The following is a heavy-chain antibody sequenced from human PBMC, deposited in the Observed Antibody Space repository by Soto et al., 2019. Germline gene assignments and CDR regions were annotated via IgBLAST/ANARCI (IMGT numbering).Heavy chain of an antibody. CDR2: LSYDGNNR. D-gene: IGHD3-10*01. Sequence: QVQLVESGGGVVQPGGSLRLSCAASGFSFDTNDLHWVRQAPGKGLEWVAHLSYDGNNRYYADSLKGRFTISRDDLKNTLYLQMNSVRPEDTAFYYCAKGLWVGESVFVSRGQGTLVTVSS. CDR1: GFSFDTND. CDR3: AKGLWVGESVFVS. J-gene: IGHJ4*02. V-gene: IGHV3-30*18.